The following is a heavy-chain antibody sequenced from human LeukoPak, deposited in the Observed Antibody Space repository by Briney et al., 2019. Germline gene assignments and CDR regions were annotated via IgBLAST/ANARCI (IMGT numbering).Heavy chain of an antibody. Sequence: PGGSLRLSCAASGFTFSSYWMSWVRQAPGKGLEWVANIKQDGSEKYYVDSVKGRFTISRDNAKNSLYLQMNSLRAEDTALYYCAKDRLGLGFGYWGQGTLVTVSS. CDR3: AKDRLGLGFGY. CDR2: IKQDGSEK. CDR1: GFTFSSYW. V-gene: IGHV3-7*03. J-gene: IGHJ4*02. D-gene: IGHD7-27*01.